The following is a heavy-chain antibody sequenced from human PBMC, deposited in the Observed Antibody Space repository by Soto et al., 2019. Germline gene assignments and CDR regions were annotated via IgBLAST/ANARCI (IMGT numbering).Heavy chain of an antibody. J-gene: IGHJ4*02. D-gene: IGHD6-6*01. V-gene: IGHV1-69*01. Sequence: QVQLVQSGAEVKKPGSSVKVSCKASGGTFRSSAISWVRQAPGQGLEWMGGVIPALGSPNYAQSFQGRVTISADGSTSTAYMELRSLRSEDTAVYYCARDRIVRGGSSSFVGFGYWGQGTRVPVSS. CDR2: VIPALGSP. CDR3: ARDRIVRGGSSSFVGFGY. CDR1: GGTFRSSA.